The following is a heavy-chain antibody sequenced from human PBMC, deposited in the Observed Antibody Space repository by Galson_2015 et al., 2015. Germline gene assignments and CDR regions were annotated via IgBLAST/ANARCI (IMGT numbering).Heavy chain of an antibody. CDR1: GFTFDDYT. J-gene: IGHJ4*02. D-gene: IGHD6-19*01. CDR2: ISWDGGST. V-gene: IGHV3-43*01. Sequence: SLRLSCAASGFTFDDYTMHWVRQAPGKGLEWVSLISWDGGSTYYADSVKGRFTISRDNSKNSLYLQMNSLRTEDTALYYCAKDVDSSGWYMLDYWGQGTLVTVSS. CDR3: AKDVDSSGWYMLDY.